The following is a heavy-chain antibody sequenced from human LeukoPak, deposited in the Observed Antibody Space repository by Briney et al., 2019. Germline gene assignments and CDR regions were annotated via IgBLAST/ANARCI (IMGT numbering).Heavy chain of an antibody. Sequence: ASVKVSCKASGGTFSSYAISWVRQAPGQGLKWMGGIIPIFGTANYAQKFQGRVTITADESTSTAYMELSSLRSEDTAVYYCARAEYSYGNYYYYYYMDVWGKGTTVTISS. CDR1: GGTFSSYA. D-gene: IGHD5-18*01. CDR2: IIPIFGTA. V-gene: IGHV1-69*01. J-gene: IGHJ6*03. CDR3: ARAEYSYGNYYYYYYMDV.